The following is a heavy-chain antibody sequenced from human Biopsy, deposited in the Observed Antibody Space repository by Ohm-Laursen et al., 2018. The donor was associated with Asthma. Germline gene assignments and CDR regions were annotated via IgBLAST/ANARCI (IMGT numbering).Heavy chain of an antibody. CDR3: ARNLPGYTYGPFED. V-gene: IGHV4-61*01. D-gene: IGHD5-18*01. CDR1: GGSVSSGSYY. Sequence: GTLSLTCPVSGGSVSSGSYYWSWIRQPPGKGLAWVSYISYSGSTDYNPSLKSRLTISMDTSKNQFSLKLSSVTAADTAVYYCARNLPGYTYGPFEDWGQGTLVTVSS. CDR2: ISYSGST. J-gene: IGHJ4*02.